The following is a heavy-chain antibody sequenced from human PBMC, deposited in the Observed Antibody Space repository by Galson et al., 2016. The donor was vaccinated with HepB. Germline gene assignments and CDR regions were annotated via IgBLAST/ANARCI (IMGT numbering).Heavy chain of an antibody. J-gene: IGHJ4*02. D-gene: IGHD1-26*01. CDR2: ISGNSGSM. CDR3: AKDPRLSTIATSDYFDY. Sequence: SLRLSCAASGFTVSSNYMSWVRQAPGKGLEWVSTISGNSGSMYYADSVKGRFSISRDNSKNTLYLQMDTLRAEDTAVYYCAKDPRLSTIATSDYFDYWGQGTLVTVSS. V-gene: IGHV3-23*01. CDR1: GFTVSSNY.